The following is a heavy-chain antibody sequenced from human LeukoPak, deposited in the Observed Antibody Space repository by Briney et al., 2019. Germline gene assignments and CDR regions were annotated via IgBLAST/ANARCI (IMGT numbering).Heavy chain of an antibody. D-gene: IGHD3-22*01. V-gene: IGHV4-59*08. CDR3: ARHVRYYDSSGSAGDAFDI. Sequence: PSETLSLTCTVSGGSISSYYWSWIRQPPGKGLEWIGYIYYSGSTNYNPSLKSRVTISVDTSKNQFSLKLSSVTAADTAVYYCARHVRYYDSSGSAGDAFDIWGQGTMVTVSS. CDR1: GGSISSYY. CDR2: IYYSGST. J-gene: IGHJ3*02.